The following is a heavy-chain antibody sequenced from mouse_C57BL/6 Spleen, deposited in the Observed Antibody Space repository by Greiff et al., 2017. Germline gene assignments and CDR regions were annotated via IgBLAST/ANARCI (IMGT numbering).Heavy chain of an antibody. CDR3: ARDPAYSPFAY. Sequence: EVQRVESGGGLVKPGGSLKLSCAASGFTFSSYAMSWVRQTPEKRLEWVATISDGGSYTYYPDNVKGRFTISRDNAKNNLYLQMSHLKSEDTAMYYCARDPAYSPFAYWGQGTLVTVSA. CDR1: GFTFSSYA. CDR2: ISDGGSYT. D-gene: IGHD2-10*01. J-gene: IGHJ3*01. V-gene: IGHV5-4*01.